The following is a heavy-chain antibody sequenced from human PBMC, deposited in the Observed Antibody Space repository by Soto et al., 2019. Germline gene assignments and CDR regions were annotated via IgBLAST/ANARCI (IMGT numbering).Heavy chain of an antibody. J-gene: IGHJ6*02. Sequence: GESLKISCKASGYNFTTFWISWMRQVPGKGLEWMGRIDPSDSYSNYSPSFQGHIAISADKSINTAYLHFSNLKASDTAVYYCARHFPLPTDLQFYYYYYYGVDVWGHGTAVTVSS. D-gene: IGHD3-3*02. V-gene: IGHV5-10-1*01. CDR3: ARHFPLPTDLQFYYYYYYGVDV. CDR2: IDPSDSYS. CDR1: GYNFTTFW.